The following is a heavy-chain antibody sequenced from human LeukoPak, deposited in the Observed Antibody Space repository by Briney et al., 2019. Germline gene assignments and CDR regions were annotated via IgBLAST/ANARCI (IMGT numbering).Heavy chain of an antibody. Sequence: ASETLSLTCTVSGGSISSSSYYWGWLRQPPGKGLEWIGSIYYSGSTYYNPSLKSRVTISVDTSKNQFSLKLSSVTAADTAVYYCARHAPFGGQQLWLLRGLGYYGMDVWGQGTTVTVSS. D-gene: IGHD5-18*01. CDR1: GGSISSSSYY. J-gene: IGHJ6*02. CDR3: ARHAPFGGQQLWLLRGLGYYGMDV. V-gene: IGHV4-39*01. CDR2: IYYSGST.